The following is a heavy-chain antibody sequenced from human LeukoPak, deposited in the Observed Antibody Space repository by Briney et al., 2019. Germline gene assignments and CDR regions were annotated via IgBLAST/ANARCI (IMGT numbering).Heavy chain of an antibody. Sequence: PSETLSLTCTVSGGSINGYYWTWIRQPPGKGLEWIGYISDSGSTNYNPSLKSRVTMSVDSSNTEFSLRLYSVTAADTAVYYCARVFRGAVTSNWFDPWGQGTLVTVSS. D-gene: IGHD4-17*01. CDR1: GGSINGYY. V-gene: IGHV4-59*01. CDR2: ISDSGST. CDR3: ARVFRGAVTSNWFDP. J-gene: IGHJ5*02.